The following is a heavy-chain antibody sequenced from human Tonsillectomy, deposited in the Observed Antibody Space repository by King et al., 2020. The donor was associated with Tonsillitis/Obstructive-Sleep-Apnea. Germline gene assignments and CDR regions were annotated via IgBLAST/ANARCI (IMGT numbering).Heavy chain of an antibody. D-gene: IGHD4-17*01. CDR1: GFTFNTYW. J-gene: IGHJ4*02. Sequence: VQLVESGGGLVQPGGSLTLCCAASGFTFNTYWMTWVRQTPGKGLEWVANIQQGGSQRYYVDSVKGRFTISRDNAKESLYLQMNSLRAEDTAVYYCARNRYGDLDYWGQGTLVTVSS. CDR3: ARNRYGDLDY. V-gene: IGHV3-7*01. CDR2: IQQGGSQR.